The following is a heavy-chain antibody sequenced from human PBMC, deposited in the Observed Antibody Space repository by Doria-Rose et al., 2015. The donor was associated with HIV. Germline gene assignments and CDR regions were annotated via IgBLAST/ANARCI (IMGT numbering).Heavy chain of an antibody. Sequence: VQLVQSGGGLVRPGGSLRLSCATSGFTFSSHRISWVRQAPGKGLEWVSSISSTSAYINYADSVRGRFTISRDNARNSLYLQMDSLRAEDTAIYYCATGVTLDYWGQGTLVTVSP. CDR1: GFTFSSHR. CDR2: ISSTSAYI. CDR3: ATGVTLDY. V-gene: IGHV3-21*01. D-gene: IGHD3-10*01. J-gene: IGHJ4*02.